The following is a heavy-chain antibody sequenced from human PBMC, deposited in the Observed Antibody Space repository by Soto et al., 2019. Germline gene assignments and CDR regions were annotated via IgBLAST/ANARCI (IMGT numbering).Heavy chain of an antibody. D-gene: IGHD3-10*01. CDR3: AREHGSGSFDY. Sequence: GASVKVSCKASGCTFSSYAISWVRQAPGQGLEWMGGIIPIFGTANYAQKFQGRVTITADESTSTAYMELSSLRSEDTAVYYCAREHGSGSFDYWGQGTLVTVSS. J-gene: IGHJ4*02. CDR2: IIPIFGTA. CDR1: GCTFSSYA. V-gene: IGHV1-69*13.